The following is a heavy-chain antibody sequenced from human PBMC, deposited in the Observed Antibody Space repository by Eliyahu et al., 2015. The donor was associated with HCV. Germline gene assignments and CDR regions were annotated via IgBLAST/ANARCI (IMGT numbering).Heavy chain of an antibody. Sequence: QVQLVQSGAEVKKPGSSVKVSCKASGGXFSSYAISWVRQAPGQGLEWMGRIIPILGIANYAQKFQGRVTITADKSTSTAYMELSSLRSEDTAVYYCARETVGYYVLPTGGQIDYWGQGTLVTVSS. J-gene: IGHJ4*02. CDR2: IIPILGIA. V-gene: IGHV1-69*04. CDR3: ARETVGYYVLPTGGQIDY. D-gene: IGHD3-10*02. CDR1: GGXFSSYA.